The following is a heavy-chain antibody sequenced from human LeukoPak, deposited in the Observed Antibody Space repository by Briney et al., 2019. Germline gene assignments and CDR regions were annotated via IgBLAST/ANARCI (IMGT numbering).Heavy chain of an antibody. CDR1: GYTFTVYS. Sequence: ASVKVSCKASGYTFTVYSINWLRQAPGQGLEWMGWITTSTGKPTYAQGFTGRFVFSLDTSVSTTYLHINSLKAEDTAVYYCARVDGSGGWFDPWGQGTLVTVSS. CDR2: ITTSTGKP. D-gene: IGHD3-10*01. V-gene: IGHV7-4-1*02. CDR3: ARVDGSGGWFDP. J-gene: IGHJ5*02.